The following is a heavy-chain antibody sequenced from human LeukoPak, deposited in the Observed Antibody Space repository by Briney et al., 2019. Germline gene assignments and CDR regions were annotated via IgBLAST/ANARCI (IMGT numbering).Heavy chain of an antibody. CDR1: GFIFSNYG. CDR3: AKGRGDGYNWRFDY. J-gene: IGHJ4*02. Sequence: GGSLRLSCAASGFIFSNYGMSWVRQAPGKGLEWVSGISGSGGSTYYADSVKGRFTISGDNSKNTLYLQMSSLRAEDTAEYYCAKGRGDGYNWRFDYWGQGTLVTVSS. D-gene: IGHD5-24*01. CDR2: ISGSGGST. V-gene: IGHV3-23*01.